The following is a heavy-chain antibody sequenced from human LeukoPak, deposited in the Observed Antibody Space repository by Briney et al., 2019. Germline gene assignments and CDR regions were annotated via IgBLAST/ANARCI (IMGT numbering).Heavy chain of an antibody. CDR3: ARGYSNYDY. CDR1: GGSFSGYY. V-gene: IGHV4-34*01. D-gene: IGHD4-11*01. Sequence: PSETLSLTCAVYGGSFSGYYWSWIRQPPGKGLGWIGEINHSGSTNYNPSLKSRVTISVDTSKNQFSLKLSSVTAADTAVYYCARGYSNYDYWGQGTLVTVSS. J-gene: IGHJ4*02. CDR2: INHSGST.